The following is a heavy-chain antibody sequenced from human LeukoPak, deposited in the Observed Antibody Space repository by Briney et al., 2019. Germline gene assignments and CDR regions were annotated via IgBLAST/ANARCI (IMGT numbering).Heavy chain of an antibody. CDR1: GGTFSSYA. J-gene: IGHJ6*03. D-gene: IGHD1-7*01. CDR3: ARAPPITGTTNFYYYMDV. CDR2: IIPIFGTA. V-gene: IGHV1-69*05. Sequence: SVKVSCKASGGTFSSYAISWVRQAPGQGLEWMGGIIPIFGTANYAQKFQGRVTITTDESTSTAYMELSSLRSEDTAVYYCARAPPITGTTNFYYYMDVWGKGTTVTVSS.